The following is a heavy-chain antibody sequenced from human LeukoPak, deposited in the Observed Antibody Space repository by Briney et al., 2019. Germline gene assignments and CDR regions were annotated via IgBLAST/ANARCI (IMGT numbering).Heavy chain of an antibody. V-gene: IGHV4-34*01. CDR2: INHSGST. CDR1: GGSFSGYY. Sequence: SETLSLTCAVYGGSFSGYYWSWIRQPPGKGLEWIGEINHSGSTNYNPSLKSRVTISVDTSKNQFSLKLGSVAAADTAVYYCARGGITMVRGVTYYYYCGMDVWGQGTTVTVSS. CDR3: ARGGITMVRGVTYYYYCGMDV. J-gene: IGHJ6*02. D-gene: IGHD3-10*01.